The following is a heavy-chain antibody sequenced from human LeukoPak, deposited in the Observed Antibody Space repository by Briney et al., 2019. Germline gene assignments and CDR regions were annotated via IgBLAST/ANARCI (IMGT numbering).Heavy chain of an antibody. CDR1: GFTFMSYT. Sequence: GGSLRLSCATSGFTFMSYTMNWIRQAPGKGLDWVSSISGSSTYIYYADSVKGRFTISRDYAKNSVHLQMNSLRAEDTAVYYCAREPPSTVLNWFDPWGQGTLVTVSS. V-gene: IGHV3-21*01. CDR3: AREPPSTVLNWFDP. D-gene: IGHD4-17*01. CDR2: ISGSSTYI. J-gene: IGHJ5*02.